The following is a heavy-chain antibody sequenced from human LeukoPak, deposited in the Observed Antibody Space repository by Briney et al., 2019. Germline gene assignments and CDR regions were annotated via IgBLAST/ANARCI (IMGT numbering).Heavy chain of an antibody. D-gene: IGHD3-10*01. V-gene: IGHV4-34*01. J-gene: IGHJ5*02. Sequence: SETLSLTCAVYGGSFSGYYWGWICQPPGKGLEWIASMYDSGSTFYNPSLESRVTMSVDTSKNQFSLKLTSVTAADTAVYYCAREVIGDLGNWFDPWGQGTLVTVSS. CDR2: MYDSGST. CDR3: AREVIGDLGNWFDP. CDR1: GGSFSGYY.